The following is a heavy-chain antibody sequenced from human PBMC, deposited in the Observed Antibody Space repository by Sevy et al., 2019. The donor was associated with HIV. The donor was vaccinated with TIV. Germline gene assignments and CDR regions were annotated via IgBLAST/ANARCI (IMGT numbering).Heavy chain of an antibody. CDR1: GGSISSSSYY. V-gene: IGHV4-39*01. D-gene: IGHD6-25*01. J-gene: IGHJ4*02. Sequence: SETLSLTCTVSGGSISSSSYYWGWIRQPPGKGLEGIGSIYYSGSTYYNPSLKSRVTISVNTSKNQFSLKLSSVTAADTAVYYCARHKRSIAAEYFDYWGQGTLVTVSS. CDR3: ARHKRSIAAEYFDY. CDR2: IYYSGST.